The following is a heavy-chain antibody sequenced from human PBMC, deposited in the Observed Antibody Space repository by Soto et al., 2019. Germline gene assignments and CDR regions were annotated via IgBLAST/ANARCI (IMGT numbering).Heavy chain of an antibody. V-gene: IGHV3-13*05. CDR3: ARRGSKDAFDI. J-gene: IGHJ3*02. CDR1: GFTFSSYD. CDR2: IGTAGDP. Sequence: GRSLRLSCAASGFTFSSYDMHWVRQATGKGLEWVSAIGTAGDPYYPGSVKGRFTISKENAKNSLYLQMNSLRAGAPAVYYCARRGSKDAFDIWGQGTMVTVSS. D-gene: IGHD3-10*01.